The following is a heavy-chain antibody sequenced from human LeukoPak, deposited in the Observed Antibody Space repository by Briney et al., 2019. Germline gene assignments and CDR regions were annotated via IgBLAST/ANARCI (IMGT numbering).Heavy chain of an antibody. Sequence: PGGSLRLSCAASGFTFSSYGIHWVRQAPGKGLEWVSAISGTGGSTYYADSVKGRFTISRDNSKNTLYLQMNRLRPEDAAVYYCAKAPVTTCRGAYCYPFDYWGQGTLVTVSS. J-gene: IGHJ4*02. CDR1: GFTFSSYG. V-gene: IGHV3-23*01. CDR2: ISGTGGST. CDR3: AKAPVTTCRGAYCYPFDY. D-gene: IGHD2-21*01.